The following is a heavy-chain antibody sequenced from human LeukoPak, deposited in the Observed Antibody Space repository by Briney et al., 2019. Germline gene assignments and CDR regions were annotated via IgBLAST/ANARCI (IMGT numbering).Heavy chain of an antibody. CDR3: ARARGYNHGPQDYYFDY. D-gene: IGHD5-18*01. Sequence: PGGSLRLSCAASGFTFSNYGMHWVRQAPGKGLEWVSYIRSSSSTMYYADSVKGRFTISRDNAKSSLYLQMSSLRDEDTAVYYCARARGYNHGPQDYYFDYWGQGTLVTVSS. J-gene: IGHJ4*02. CDR2: IRSSSSTM. CDR1: GFTFSNYG. V-gene: IGHV3-48*02.